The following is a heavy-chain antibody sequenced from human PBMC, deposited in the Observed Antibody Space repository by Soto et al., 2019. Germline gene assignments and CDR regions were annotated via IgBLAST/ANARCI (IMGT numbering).Heavy chain of an antibody. CDR2: ISGSGGST. D-gene: IGHD6-19*01. J-gene: IGHJ5*02. CDR3: AKDLRLVRAYNWFDP. Sequence: PGGSLRLSCAASGFTFSSYAMSWVRQAPGKGLEWVSAISGSGGSTYYADSVKGRFTISRDNSKNTLYLQMNSLRAEDTAVYYCAKDLRLVRAYNWFDPWGQGTLVTVSS. CDR1: GFTFSSYA. V-gene: IGHV3-23*01.